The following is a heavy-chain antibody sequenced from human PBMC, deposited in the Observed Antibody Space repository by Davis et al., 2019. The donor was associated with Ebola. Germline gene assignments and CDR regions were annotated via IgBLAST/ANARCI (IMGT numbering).Heavy chain of an antibody. CDR1: GFTFSNYG. D-gene: IGHD2-15*01. V-gene: IGHV3-23*01. CDR3: ARYCHYPDCSYFDC. Sequence: GESLKISCAASGFTFSNYGMSWVRQVPGKGLEWVSTISASEGHTHYSDSVKGRFTISRDNSKDTLYLQMNSLRAEDTATYYCARYCHYPDCSYFDCWGQGTMVAVSS. J-gene: IGHJ4*02. CDR2: ISASEGHT.